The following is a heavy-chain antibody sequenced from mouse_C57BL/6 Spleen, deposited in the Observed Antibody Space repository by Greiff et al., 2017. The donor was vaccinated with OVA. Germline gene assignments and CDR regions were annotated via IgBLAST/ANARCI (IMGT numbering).Heavy chain of an antibody. CDR2: IDPSDSYT. CDR3: ARSGMITRADLWYFDV. Sequence: QVQLQQPGAELVRPGTSVKLSCKASGYTFTSYWMHWVKQRPGQGLEWIGVIDPSDSYTNYNQKFKGKATLTVDTSSSTAYMQLSSLTSEDSAVYYCARSGMITRADLWYFDVWGTGTTVTVSS. D-gene: IGHD2-4*01. J-gene: IGHJ1*03. CDR1: GYTFTSYW. V-gene: IGHV1-59*01.